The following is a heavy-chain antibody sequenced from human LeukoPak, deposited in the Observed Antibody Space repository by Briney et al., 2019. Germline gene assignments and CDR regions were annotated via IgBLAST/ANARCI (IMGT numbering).Heavy chain of an antibody. CDR3: ARDRRYYDSSSYYRTGVDP. D-gene: IGHD3-22*01. CDR2: IYYSGST. CDR1: GGSISSSSYY. Sequence: SETLSLTCTVSGGSISSSSYYWGWIRQPPGKGLEWIGSIYYSGSTYYNPSLKSRVTISVDTSKNQFSLKLSSVTAADTAVYYCARDRRYYDSSSYYRTGVDPWGQGTLVTVSS. V-gene: IGHV4-39*07. J-gene: IGHJ5*02.